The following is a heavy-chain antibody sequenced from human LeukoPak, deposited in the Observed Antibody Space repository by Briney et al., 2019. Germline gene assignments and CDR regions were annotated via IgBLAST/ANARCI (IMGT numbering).Heavy chain of an antibody. CDR3: ARVRRDGYNQNYFDY. CDR1: GGTFSSYA. V-gene: IGHV1-69*05. J-gene: IGHJ4*02. Sequence: SVKVSCKASGGTFSSYAISWVRQAPGQGLEWMGRIIPIFGTANHAQKFQGRVTITTDESTSTAYMELSSLRFEDTAVYYCARVRRDGYNQNYFDYWGQGTLVTVSS. CDR2: IIPIFGTA. D-gene: IGHD5-24*01.